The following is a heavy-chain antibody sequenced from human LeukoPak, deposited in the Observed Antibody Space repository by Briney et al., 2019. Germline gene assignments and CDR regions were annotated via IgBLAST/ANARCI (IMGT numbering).Heavy chain of an antibody. CDR2: IWSDGTEK. CDR3: AIDAQRGFDYSNSLQY. J-gene: IGHJ4*02. CDR1: GFTYSHYG. D-gene: IGHD4-11*01. V-gene: IGHV3-33*08. Sequence: GGSLRLSCAASGFTYSHYGMHWVRQAPGKGLEWVAVIWSDGTEKYYGDAVKGRFTISRDNSRNTLYLQMNSLRGEDTAVYYCAIDAQRGFDYSNSLQYWGQGTLVTVSS.